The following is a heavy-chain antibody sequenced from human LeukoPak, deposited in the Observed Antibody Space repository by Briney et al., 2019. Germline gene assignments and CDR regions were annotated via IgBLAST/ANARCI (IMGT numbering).Heavy chain of an antibody. Sequence: SETLSLTCAVYGGSFSGYYWSWIRQPPGKGLEWIGEINHSGSTNYNPSLKSRVTISVDTSKNQFSLKLSSVTAADTAVYYCARGLHDKHWSAFHYMDVWGKGTTVTVSS. CDR3: ARGLHDKHWSAFHYMDV. D-gene: IGHD3-3*01. V-gene: IGHV4-34*01. J-gene: IGHJ6*03. CDR2: INHSGST. CDR1: GGSFSGYY.